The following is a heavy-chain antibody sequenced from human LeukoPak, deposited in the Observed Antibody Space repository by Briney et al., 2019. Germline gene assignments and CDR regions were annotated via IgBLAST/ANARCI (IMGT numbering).Heavy chain of an antibody. CDR3: ARGSSVCGSTSCYRWFDP. J-gene: IGHJ5*02. CDR1: GYTFTSYD. Sequence: ASVKVSCKASGYTFTSYDINWVRQATGRGLEWMGWMNPNSGNTGYAQKFQGSVTMTRNTSISTAYMELSSLRSEDTAVYYCARGSSVCGSTSCYRWFDPWGQGTLVTVSS. CDR2: MNPNSGNT. V-gene: IGHV1-8*01. D-gene: IGHD2-2*01.